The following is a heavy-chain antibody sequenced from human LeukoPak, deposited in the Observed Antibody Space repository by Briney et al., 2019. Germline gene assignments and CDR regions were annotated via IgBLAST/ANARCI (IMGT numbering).Heavy chain of an antibody. V-gene: IGHV1-2*02. CDR2: INPNSGGT. CDR3: ARGGNPIWYYYMDV. CDR1: GYTFTGYY. Sequence: ASVKVSCKASGYTFTGYYIHWVRQAPGQGLEWMGWINPNSGGTNYAQKFQGRVTMTRDTSISTAYMELSSLRSDDTAVYYCARGGNPIWYYYMDVWGKGTTVTVSS. J-gene: IGHJ6*03. D-gene: IGHD1-14*01.